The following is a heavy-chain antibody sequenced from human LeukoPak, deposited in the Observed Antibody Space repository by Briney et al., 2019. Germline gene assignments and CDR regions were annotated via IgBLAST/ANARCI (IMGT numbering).Heavy chain of an antibody. J-gene: IGHJ4*02. Sequence: GGSLRLSCAASGFTFSDYYMSWIRQAPGKGLEWVSDISSSGSTIYYADSVKGRFTISRDNAKNSLYLQMNSLRAEDTAVYYCCLRRGLLRYFDWLEYWGQGTLVTVSS. V-gene: IGHV3-11*04. D-gene: IGHD3-9*01. CDR1: GFTFSDYY. CDR3: CLRRGLLRYFDWLEY. CDR2: ISSSGSTI.